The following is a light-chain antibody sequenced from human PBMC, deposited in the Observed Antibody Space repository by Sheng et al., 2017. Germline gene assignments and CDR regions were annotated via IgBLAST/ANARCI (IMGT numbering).Light chain of an antibody. Sequence: EIVLTQSPGTLSLSPGERATLSCRASQSVSSNSLAWYQQKPGQAPRLLMFGVSSRATGIPDRFSGSGSGTDFTLTINRLEPEDFAVYYCQQYGSSVGTFGGGTKVEI. CDR2: GVS. CDR3: QQYGSSVGT. V-gene: IGKV3-20*01. J-gene: IGKJ4*01. CDR1: QSVSSNS.